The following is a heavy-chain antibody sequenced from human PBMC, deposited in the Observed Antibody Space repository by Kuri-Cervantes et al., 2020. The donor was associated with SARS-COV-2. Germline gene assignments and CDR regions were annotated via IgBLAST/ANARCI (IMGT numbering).Heavy chain of an antibody. V-gene: IGHV5-51*01. CDR1: GYSFTSYW. CDR3: ARHRVETLVTPNMYVAYYYYMDV. CDR2: IYPGDSDT. J-gene: IGHJ6*03. D-gene: IGHD4-23*01. Sequence: GESLKISCKGSGYSFTSYWIGWVRQMPGKGLEWMGIIYPGDSDTRYSPSFQGQVTISADKSISTAYLQWSSLKASDTAMYYCARHRVETLVTPNMYVAYYYYMDVWGKGTTVTVSS.